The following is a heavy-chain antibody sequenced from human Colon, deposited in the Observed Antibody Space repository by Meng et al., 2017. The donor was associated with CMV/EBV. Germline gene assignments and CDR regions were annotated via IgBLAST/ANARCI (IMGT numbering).Heavy chain of an antibody. CDR1: FSLSTSVVG. D-gene: IGHD2-2*01. J-gene: IGHJ4*02. CDR3: AHRVYCSSTSCKHFDY. V-gene: IGHV2-5*01. Sequence: FSLSTSVVGVGSIRQTPGKALEWLALIYWNDDKRYSPSLKSRLTITKDTSKNQVVLTMTNMDPVDTATYYCAHRVYCSSTSCKHFDYWGQGTLVTVSS. CDR2: IYWNDDK.